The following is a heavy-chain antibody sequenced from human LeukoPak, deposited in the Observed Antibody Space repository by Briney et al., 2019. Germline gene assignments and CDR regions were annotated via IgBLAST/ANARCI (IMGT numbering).Heavy chain of an antibody. J-gene: IGHJ6*03. V-gene: IGHV3-23*01. D-gene: IGHD3-9*01. CDR2: IRGSGSST. CDR3: EKRLGISTGYYYMDV. Sequence: GGSLRLSCAASGFTFSTYAMSWVRQAPGKGLEWVSAIRGSGSSTYYADSVKGRFTISRDNSKNTLYLQVNSLRAEDTAVYYCEKRLGISTGYYYMDVWGKGTTVTVSS. CDR1: GFTFSTYA.